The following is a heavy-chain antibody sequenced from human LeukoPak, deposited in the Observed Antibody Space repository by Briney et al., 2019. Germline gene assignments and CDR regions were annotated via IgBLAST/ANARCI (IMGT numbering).Heavy chain of an antibody. J-gene: IGHJ5*02. CDR2: IYYSGRT. Sequence: SETLSLTCSVSGGSISSYYWSWIRQPLGKGLEWIGYIYYSGRTNYNPSLKSRVTISVDTSKNQFSLKLSSVTAADTAVYYCARPDSDCYSCWFDPWGQGTLVTVSS. D-gene: IGHD2-21*02. CDR1: GGSISSYY. CDR3: ARPDSDCYSCWFDP. V-gene: IGHV4-59*08.